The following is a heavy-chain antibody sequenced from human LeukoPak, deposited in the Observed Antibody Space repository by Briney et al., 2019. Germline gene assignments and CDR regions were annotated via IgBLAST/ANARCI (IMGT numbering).Heavy chain of an antibody. CDR3: ASGAGQDDDY. CDR2: INHSGST. CDR1: GGSFSGYY. D-gene: IGHD1-14*01. V-gene: IGHV4-34*01. J-gene: IGHJ4*02. Sequence: SEILSLTCAVYGGSFSGYYWSWIRQPPGKGLEWIGEINHSGSTNYNPSLKSRVTISVDTSKNQFSLKLSSVTAADTAVYYCASGAGQDDDYWGQGTLVTVSS.